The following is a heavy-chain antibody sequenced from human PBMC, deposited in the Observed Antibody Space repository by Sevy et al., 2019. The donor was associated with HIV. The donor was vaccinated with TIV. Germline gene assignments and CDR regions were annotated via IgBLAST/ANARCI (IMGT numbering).Heavy chain of an antibody. CDR1: GFTFSDYY. CDR3: ARELGYCSSTSCYRWTAYYYSMDV. Sequence: GGSLRLSCAASGFTFSDYYMSWIRQAPGKGLEWVSYISSSGSTIYYADSVKGRFTISRDNAKNSLYLQMNSLRAEDTAVYYCARELGYCSSTSCYRWTAYYYSMDVWGQGTTVTVSS. V-gene: IGHV3-11*01. D-gene: IGHD2-2*02. CDR2: ISSSGSTI. J-gene: IGHJ6*02.